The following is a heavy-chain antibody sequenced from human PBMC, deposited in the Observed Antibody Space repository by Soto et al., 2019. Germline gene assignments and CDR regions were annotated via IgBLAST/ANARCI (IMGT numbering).Heavy chain of an antibody. CDR3: AKDLDSGDFGVVIMSMDV. V-gene: IGHV3-23*01. D-gene: IGHD3-3*01. Sequence: EVQLLEPGGGLVQPGGSLRLSCAASGFTFSSYAMSWVRQAPGKGLEWVSAISGSGGSTYYADSVKGRFTISRDNSKNTLYLQMNSLRAEDTAVYYCAKDLDSGDFGVVIMSMDVWGKGTTVTVSS. CDR1: GFTFSSYA. J-gene: IGHJ6*04. CDR2: ISGSGGST.